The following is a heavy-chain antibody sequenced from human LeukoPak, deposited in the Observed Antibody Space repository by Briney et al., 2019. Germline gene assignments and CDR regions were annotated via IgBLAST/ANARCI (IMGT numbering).Heavy chain of an antibody. J-gene: IGHJ5*02. Sequence: ASVKVSCKASGYTFTSYDINWVRQATGQGLEWMGWMNPNSGNTGYAQKFQGRVTMTRNTSISTAYMELSSLRSEDTAVYYCARDTGGTTGTTTDAYNWFDPWGQGTLVTVSS. V-gene: IGHV1-8*01. CDR3: ARDTGGTTGTTTDAYNWFDP. D-gene: IGHD1-1*01. CDR2: MNPNSGNT. CDR1: GYTFTSYD.